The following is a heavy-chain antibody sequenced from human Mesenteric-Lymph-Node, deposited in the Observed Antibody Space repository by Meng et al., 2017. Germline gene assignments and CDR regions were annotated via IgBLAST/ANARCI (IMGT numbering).Heavy chain of an antibody. V-gene: IGHV4-4*02. Sequence: FQESGPRFVKPSGNLALTCTVAGGSFRSINWLSWVRPLPGKGLGWMGEIFRSGGTNYTPSLKSRVTMSVDQSKNQFSLNLISVTAADTAVYYCARAAAYNLDNWGQGTLVTVSS. CDR3: ARAAAYNLDN. J-gene: IGHJ4*02. D-gene: IGHD5-24*01. CDR2: IFRSGGT. CDR1: GGSFRSINW.